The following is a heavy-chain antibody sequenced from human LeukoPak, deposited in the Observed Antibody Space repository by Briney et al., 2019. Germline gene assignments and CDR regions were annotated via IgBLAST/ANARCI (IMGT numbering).Heavy chain of an antibody. CDR2: ISSSSSYI. Sequence: GGSVRLSCAASGFTFSSYSMNWVRQAPGKGLEWVSSISSSSSYIYYADSVKGRFTISRDNAKNSLYLQMNSLRAEDTAVYYCARGGYCSSTSCPRLAYWGQGTLVTVSS. CDR1: GFTFSSYS. J-gene: IGHJ4*02. D-gene: IGHD2-2*01. V-gene: IGHV3-21*01. CDR3: ARGGYCSSTSCPRLAY.